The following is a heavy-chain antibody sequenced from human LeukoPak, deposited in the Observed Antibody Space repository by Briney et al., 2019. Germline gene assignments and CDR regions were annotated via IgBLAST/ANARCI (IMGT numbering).Heavy chain of an antibody. CDR3: ARGPTLKYFHH. CDR2: IYYSGTT. CDR1: GGTISSTTYY. V-gene: IGHV4-39*02. Sequence: SEIVSLTCTVPGGTISSTTYYWGWIRQPPGKGLEWIGTIYYSGTTYYNPSLKSRVTISVDTSKNQFSLELSSMTAADTAVYYCARGPTLKYFHHWGQGILVSVSS. J-gene: IGHJ1*01.